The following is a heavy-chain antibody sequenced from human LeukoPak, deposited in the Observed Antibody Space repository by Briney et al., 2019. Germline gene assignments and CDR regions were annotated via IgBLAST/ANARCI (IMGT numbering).Heavy chain of an antibody. CDR1: GESFSGYY. CDR3: ARGRYDNDAFDI. J-gene: IGHJ3*02. CDR2: INLSGTT. Sequence: TETLSLTCGVYGESFSGYYWTWIRQSPGKWLEWIGEINLSGTTNYNPSLKSRVTISVDTSKNQFSLKLSSVTAADTAVYYCARGRYDNDAFDIWGQGTMVTVSS. D-gene: IGHD3-16*01. V-gene: IGHV4-34*01.